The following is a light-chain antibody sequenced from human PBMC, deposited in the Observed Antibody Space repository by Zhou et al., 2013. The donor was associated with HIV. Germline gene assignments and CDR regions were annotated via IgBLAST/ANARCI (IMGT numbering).Light chain of an antibody. CDR3: QQLDTYPFT. V-gene: IGKV1-5*01. J-gene: IGKJ3*01. CDR2: GVS. Sequence: DIQMTQSPSTLSASVGDRVTITCRASQSISAGLAWYQQKPGKAPTVLIYGVSTLQSGVPSRFSGRGSETEFALTITSLQPEDVATYYCQQLDTYPFTFGPGTTV. CDR1: QSISAG.